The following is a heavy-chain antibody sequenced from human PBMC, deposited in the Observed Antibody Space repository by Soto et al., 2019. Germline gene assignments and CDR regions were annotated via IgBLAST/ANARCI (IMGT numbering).Heavy chain of an antibody. CDR1: GYTFTSYA. V-gene: IGHV1-3*01. CDR3: ARANIAASYDVSYYFDY. D-gene: IGHD6-13*01. J-gene: IGHJ4*02. CDR2: INAGNGNT. Sequence: ASVKVSCKASGYTFTSYAMHWVRQAPGQRLEWMGWINAGNGNTKYSQKFQGRVTITRDTSASTAYMELSSLRSEDTAVYYCARANIAASYDVSYYFDYWGQGTLVTVSS.